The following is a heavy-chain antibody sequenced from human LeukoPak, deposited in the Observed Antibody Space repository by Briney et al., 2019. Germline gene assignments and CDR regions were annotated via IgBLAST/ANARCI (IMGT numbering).Heavy chain of an antibody. CDR2: IKQDGSEK. V-gene: IGHV3-7*01. D-gene: IGHD3-3*01. CDR1: PGYRFSSHW. J-gene: IGHJ6*03. CDR3: ARAGIFGVVNYYYMDV. Sequence: GGSLRLSCVTSPGYRFSSHWMNWVRQAPGKGLEWVANIKQDGSEKYYVDSVKGRFTISRDNAKNSLYLQMNSLRAEDTAVYYCARAGIFGVVNYYYMDVWGKGTTVTVSS.